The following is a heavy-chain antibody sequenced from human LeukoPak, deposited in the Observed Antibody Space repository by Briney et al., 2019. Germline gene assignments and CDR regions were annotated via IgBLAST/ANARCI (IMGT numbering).Heavy chain of an antibody. Sequence: RXAPGKXXXXXSAISSNGGSTYYADSVKGRFTISRDNSKNTLYLQMSSLRAEDTAVYYCVKGAIGGDYYFDYWGQGTLVTVSS. J-gene: IGHJ4*02. CDR2: ISSNGGST. D-gene: IGHD3-16*01. V-gene: IGHV3-64D*06. CDR3: VKGAIGGDYYFDY.